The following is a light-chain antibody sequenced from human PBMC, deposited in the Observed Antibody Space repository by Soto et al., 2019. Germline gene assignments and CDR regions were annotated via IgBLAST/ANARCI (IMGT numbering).Light chain of an antibody. CDR1: QGIGND. CDR2: AAS. V-gene: IGKV1-17*01. Sequence: DIQMTQSPSSLSASVGDRVTITCRASQGIGNDLGWYQQKPGKAPKRLIYAASSLQSGVPSRFSGSESGTEFTLTISSLQSEDFATYYCQQYNSYPLTFGGGTKVEVK. J-gene: IGKJ4*01. CDR3: QQYNSYPLT.